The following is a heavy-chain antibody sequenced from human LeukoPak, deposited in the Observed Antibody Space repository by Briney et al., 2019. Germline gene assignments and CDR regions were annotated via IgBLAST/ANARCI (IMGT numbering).Heavy chain of an antibody. V-gene: IGHV4-61*02. CDR2: IYTSRST. CDR1: GGSISSDSYY. J-gene: IGHJ4*02. CDR3: ATRNILTGYLF. Sequence: SQTLSLTCSVSGGSISSDSYYWTWIRQPAGKGLQWIGRIYTSRSTNYNPSLKSRVTISVDTSKNQFSLKLSSVTAADTAVYYCATRNILTGYLFWGQGTLVTVSS. D-gene: IGHD3-9*01.